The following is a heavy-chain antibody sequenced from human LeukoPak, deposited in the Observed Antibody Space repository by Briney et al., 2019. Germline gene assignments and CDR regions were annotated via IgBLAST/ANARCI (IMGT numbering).Heavy chain of an antibody. Sequence: TGGSLRLSCAVSGFTVSTYVMHWVRRAPGEGLLWVSRINHDGSDISYADSVKGRSTISRDNAKNTLYLQMNSLRADDTAIYYCVRDSNFKIDYWGQGTLVTVSS. D-gene: IGHD5-24*01. CDR1: GFTVSTYV. CDR3: VRDSNFKIDY. J-gene: IGHJ4*02. CDR2: INHDGSDI. V-gene: IGHV3-74*01.